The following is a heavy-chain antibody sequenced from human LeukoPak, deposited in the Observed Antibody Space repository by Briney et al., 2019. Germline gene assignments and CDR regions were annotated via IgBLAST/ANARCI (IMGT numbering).Heavy chain of an antibody. D-gene: IGHD6-13*01. CDR3: AREGPPAAGPPEYNWFDP. CDR1: GGSISSGGYY. CDR2: IYYSGST. Sequence: NPSETLSLTCTVSGGSISSGGYYWSWIRQHPGKGLEWVGYIYYSGSTYYNPSLKSRVTISVDTSKNQFSLKLSSVTAADTAVYYCAREGPPAAGPPEYNWFDPWGQGTLVTVSS. J-gene: IGHJ5*02. V-gene: IGHV4-31*03.